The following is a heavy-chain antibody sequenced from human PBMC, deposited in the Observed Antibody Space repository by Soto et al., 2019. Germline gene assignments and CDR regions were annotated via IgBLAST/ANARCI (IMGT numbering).Heavy chain of an antibody. CDR1: GYSFTNYW. D-gene: IGHD6-19*01. CDR3: ARRGESSDWYIVDIPFES. J-gene: IGHJ4*02. CDR2: INPADSDI. V-gene: IGHV5-51*01. Sequence: GESLKISCQTSGYSFTNYWIGWVRQMPGKSLEWLGIINPADSDIRYNPSFEGQVTISVDRSISTVYLQWNSLKAADTATYYCARRGESSDWYIVDIPFESWGQGTLVTVS.